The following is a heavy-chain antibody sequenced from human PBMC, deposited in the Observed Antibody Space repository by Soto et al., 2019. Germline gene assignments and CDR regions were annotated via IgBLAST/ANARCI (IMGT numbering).Heavy chain of an antibody. D-gene: IGHD3-22*01. CDR2: IYSGGPT. J-gene: IGHJ6*02. Sequence: PGGSLRLSCEASGFSVSSSHMIWVRQAPGKGLEWVSVIYSGGPTYYAVSVKGRFTISRDRSKNTVYLQMHSLRNEDTAVYYCARGDSSGYSDGYYYYYGMDVWGQGTTVTVSS. V-gene: IGHV3-53*01. CDR1: GFSVSSSH. CDR3: ARGDSSGYSDGYYYYYGMDV.